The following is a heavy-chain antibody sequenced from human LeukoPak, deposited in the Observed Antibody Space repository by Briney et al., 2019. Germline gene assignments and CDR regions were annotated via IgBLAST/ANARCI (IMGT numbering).Heavy chain of an antibody. D-gene: IGHD6-19*01. CDR2: INAGNGNT. CDR1: GYTFTSYA. V-gene: IGHV1-3*01. Sequence: GASVKVSCEASGYTFTSYAMHWVRQAPGQRLEWMGWINAGNGNTKYSQKFQGRVTITRDTSASTAYTELSSLRSEDTAVYYCARDESLQWLVPLIDYWGQGTLVTVSS. J-gene: IGHJ4*02. CDR3: ARDESLQWLVPLIDY.